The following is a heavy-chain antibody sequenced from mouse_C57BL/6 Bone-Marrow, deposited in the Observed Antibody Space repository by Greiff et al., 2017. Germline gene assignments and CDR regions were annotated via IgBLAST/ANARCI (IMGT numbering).Heavy chain of an antibody. CDR2: ISNGGGST. CDR3: ERLTSWYDLHMDG. V-gene: IGHV5-12*01. J-gene: IGHJ4*01. D-gene: IGHD2-14*01. Sequence: EVKLMESGGGLVQPGGSLKLSCAASGFTFSDYYMSWVRQTPEKRLEWVAYISNGGGSTYYPDTVKGRFTISRDTAKNTLYLQMSRLTSEDTAMYYCERLTSWYDLHMDGWGQGTSVTVSS. CDR1: GFTFSDYY.